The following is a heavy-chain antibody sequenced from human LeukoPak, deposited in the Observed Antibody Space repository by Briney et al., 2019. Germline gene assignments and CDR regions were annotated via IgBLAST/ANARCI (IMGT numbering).Heavy chain of an antibody. Sequence: SETLSLTRTVSGGSLSSSSYYWGWIRQPPGKGLEWLGCIYYSGSTYYNPCLKSRVTISVDTSKNQFSLKLSSVTAADTAVYYCARDDYDILTGYLMWFDPWGQGTLVTVSS. CDR1: GGSLSSSSYY. D-gene: IGHD3-9*01. J-gene: IGHJ5*02. CDR3: ARDDYDILTGYLMWFDP. CDR2: IYYSGST. V-gene: IGHV4-39*07.